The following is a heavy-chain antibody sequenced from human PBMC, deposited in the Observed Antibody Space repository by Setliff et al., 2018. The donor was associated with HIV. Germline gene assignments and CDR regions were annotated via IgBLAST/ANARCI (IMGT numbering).Heavy chain of an antibody. J-gene: IGHJ3*02. V-gene: IGHV1-8*02. CDR3: ARGPNYYDSSGYYYRDAFDI. CDR1: GDTFNNYG. Sequence: ASVKVSCKVSGDTFNNYGLNWVRQAPGQGLEWMGWMNPNSGNTGYAQKFQGRVTMTRNTSISTAYMELSSLRSEDTAVYYCARGPNYYDSSGYYYRDAFDIWGQGTMVTVSS. CDR2: MNPNSGNT. D-gene: IGHD3-22*01.